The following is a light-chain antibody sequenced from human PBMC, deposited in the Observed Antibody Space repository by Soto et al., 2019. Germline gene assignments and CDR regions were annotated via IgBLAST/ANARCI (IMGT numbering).Light chain of an antibody. CDR3: QQYDSSPKT. CDR1: QSVSSSY. J-gene: IGKJ1*01. V-gene: IGKV3-20*01. Sequence: EIVLTQSPGTLSLSPGARATLSCRASQSVSSSYLAWYQQKPGQAPRLLIYGASSRATGIPDRFSGSGSGTDFTLTISRLEPEDFAVYYWQQYDSSPKTFGQGTKVEIK. CDR2: GAS.